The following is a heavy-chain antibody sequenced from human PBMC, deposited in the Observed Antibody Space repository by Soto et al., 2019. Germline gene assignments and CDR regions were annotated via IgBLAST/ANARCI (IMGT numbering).Heavy chain of an antibody. CDR3: AGDPYHVLMVNAPNLYGMDV. CDR2: ISTYNGNT. Sequence: ASVKVSCKTSGYSFTDYKLHWVRQAPGQGLEWMGRISTYNGNTNYPQSLQGRLTMTTDTSTTTAYMELRSLRSDDTAVYYCAGDPYHVLMVNAPNLYGMDVWGQGTTVTVSS. D-gene: IGHD2-8*01. V-gene: IGHV1-18*04. J-gene: IGHJ6*02. CDR1: GYSFTDYK.